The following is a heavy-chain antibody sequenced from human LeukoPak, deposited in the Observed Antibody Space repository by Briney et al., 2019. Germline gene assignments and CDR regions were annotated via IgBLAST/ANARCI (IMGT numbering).Heavy chain of an antibody. Sequence: PSETLSLTCTVSGGSISSSSYYWGWIRQPPGKGLEWIGSIYYSGSTYYNPFLKSRVTISVDTSKNQFSLKLSSVTAADTAVYYCATCKEGCFDYWGQGTLVTVSS. CDR3: ATCKEGCFDY. J-gene: IGHJ4*02. CDR2: IYYSGST. V-gene: IGHV4-39*07. D-gene: IGHD6-19*01. CDR1: GGSISSSSYY.